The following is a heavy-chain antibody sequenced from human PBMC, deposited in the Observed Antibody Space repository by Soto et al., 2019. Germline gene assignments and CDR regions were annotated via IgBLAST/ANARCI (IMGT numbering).Heavy chain of an antibody. CDR3: AKVKAGYSSN. D-gene: IGHD6-13*01. CDR1: GFTFSSYG. V-gene: IGHV3-30*18. Sequence: QVQLVESGGGVVQPGRSLRLSCAASGFTFSSYGMHWVRQAPGKGLEWVAVISYDGSNKYYADSVKGRFTISRDNSKNTLYLQMNSLRDEDTAVYYCAKVKAGYSSNWGQGTLVTVSS. J-gene: IGHJ4*02. CDR2: ISYDGSNK.